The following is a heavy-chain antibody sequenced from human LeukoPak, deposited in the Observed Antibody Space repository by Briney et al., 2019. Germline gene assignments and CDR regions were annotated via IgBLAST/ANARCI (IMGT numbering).Heavy chain of an antibody. D-gene: IGHD1-26*01. Sequence: GGSLRLSCTASGFTFINYSMNWVRQAPGKGLEWVSSISTNSAFIYYADSVKGRFSISRDNAKNSLYLQMNSLRAEDTAVYYCARDLLGWELHYFDYWGQGTLVTVSS. CDR2: ISTNSAFI. V-gene: IGHV3-21*01. CDR1: GFTFINYS. J-gene: IGHJ4*02. CDR3: ARDLLGWELHYFDY.